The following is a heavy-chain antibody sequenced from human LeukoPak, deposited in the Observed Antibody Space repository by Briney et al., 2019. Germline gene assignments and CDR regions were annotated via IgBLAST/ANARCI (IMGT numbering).Heavy chain of an antibody. CDR2: IYYSGST. CDR3: ARPLGYCSSTSCRSDAFDI. CDR1: GGSISSSSYY. J-gene: IGHJ3*02. D-gene: IGHD2-2*01. V-gene: IGHV4-39*01. Sequence: SETLSLTCTVSGGSISSSSYYWGWIRQPPGKGLEWIGSIYYSGSTYYNPSLKSRVTISVDTSKNQFSLKPSSVTAADTAVYYCARPLGYCSSTSCRSDAFDIWGQGTMVTVSS.